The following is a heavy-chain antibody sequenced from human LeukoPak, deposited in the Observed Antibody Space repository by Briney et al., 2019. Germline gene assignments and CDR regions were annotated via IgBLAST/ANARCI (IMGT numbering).Heavy chain of an antibody. CDR3: AKNGGSQCYSHLDS. J-gene: IGHJ4*02. D-gene: IGHD2-15*01. CDR1: GFTSSSYA. V-gene: IGHV3-23*01. CDR2: TSGSGGST. Sequence: GGSLRLSCAASGFTSSSYAMGWVRQAPGKGLEWVSGTSGSGGSTYYAGSVKGRFTISRDNSKNTLYLQMNSLRVEDTAVYYCAKNGGSQCYSHLDSWGQGTLVTVSS.